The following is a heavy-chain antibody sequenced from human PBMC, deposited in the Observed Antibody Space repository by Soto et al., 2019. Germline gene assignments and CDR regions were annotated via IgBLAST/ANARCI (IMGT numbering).Heavy chain of an antibody. CDR1: GFTFSTYA. Sequence: GGSLRLSCVASGFTFSTYAMSWVRQAPGKGLEWVSALTPSGGETYYADSVKGRFTISRDNSMNALYLQMSSLGIEDTAVYYCAHPRGYGVFDAYDIWGQGTMVTVSS. D-gene: IGHD4-17*01. J-gene: IGHJ3*02. CDR2: LTPSGGET. V-gene: IGHV3-23*01. CDR3: AHPRGYGVFDAYDI.